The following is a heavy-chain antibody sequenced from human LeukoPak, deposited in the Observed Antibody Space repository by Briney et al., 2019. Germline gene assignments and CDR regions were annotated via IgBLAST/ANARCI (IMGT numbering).Heavy chain of an antibody. D-gene: IGHD4-11*01. CDR1: GYTFTNYY. J-gene: IGHJ4*02. Sequence: ASVKVSCKASGYTFTNYYIHWVRQAPGQGLEWMGWINPNSGGTNYAQKFQGRVTMTRDTSISTAYMELSRLTSDDTAVYYCAKDAIVRDYSNSDYWGQGTLLTVSS. V-gene: IGHV1-2*02. CDR2: INPNSGGT. CDR3: AKDAIVRDYSNSDY.